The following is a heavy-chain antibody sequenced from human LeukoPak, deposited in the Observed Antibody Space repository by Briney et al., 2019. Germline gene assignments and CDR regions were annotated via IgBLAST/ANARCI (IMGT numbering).Heavy chain of an antibody. CDR1: EFTFSSYA. J-gene: IGHJ3*01. V-gene: IGHV3-23*01. D-gene: IGHD3/OR15-3a*01. Sequence: GGSLRLSCAASEFTFSSYAMNWVRQAPGKGLEWVSGISPTGDITYYADSVMGRFTISRDNPKSTVYLQMNSLRVEDTAVYYCVRDRDWGAFDVWGQVTMVTVSS. CDR2: ISPTGDIT. CDR3: VRDRDWGAFDV.